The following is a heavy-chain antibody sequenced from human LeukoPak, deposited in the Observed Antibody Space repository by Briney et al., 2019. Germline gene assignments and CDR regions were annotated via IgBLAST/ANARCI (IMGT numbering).Heavy chain of an antibody. V-gene: IGHV4-34*01. Sequence: SETLSLTCAVHGGPFSGYSWNWIRQPPGMGLEWIGEVNHSGSTNYNPSLKSRVTISVDTAKNQFSLELSSVTAADTSVYYCTRGGYSGYRSRFDYWGQGTLVTVSS. CDR1: GGPFSGYS. D-gene: IGHD5-12*01. CDR2: VNHSGST. CDR3: TRGGYSGYRSRFDY. J-gene: IGHJ4*02.